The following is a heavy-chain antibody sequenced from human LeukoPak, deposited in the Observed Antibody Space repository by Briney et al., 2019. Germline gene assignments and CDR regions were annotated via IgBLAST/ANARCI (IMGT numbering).Heavy chain of an antibody. CDR1: EYTFTSYD. Sequence: ASVKVSCKASEYTFTSYDINWVRQATGQGLEWMGWMNPNSGNTGYAQKFQGRVTITRNTSISTAYMELSNLRSEDTAVYYCARGHTSSYFDYWGQGTLVTVSS. V-gene: IGHV1-8*03. CDR3: ARGHTSSYFDY. CDR2: MNPNSGNT. D-gene: IGHD6-6*01. J-gene: IGHJ4*02.